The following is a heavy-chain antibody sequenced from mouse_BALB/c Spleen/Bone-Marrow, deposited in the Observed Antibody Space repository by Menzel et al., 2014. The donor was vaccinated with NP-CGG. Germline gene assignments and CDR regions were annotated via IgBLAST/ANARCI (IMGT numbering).Heavy chain of an antibody. CDR1: GFNIKDTY. CDR3: ANYYYGSSLFAY. Sequence: VQLQQSGAELVKPGASVKLSCTASGFNIKDTYMHWVKQRPEQGLEWIGRIDPANGNTKYDPKFQGKATITADTSSNTAYLQHSSLTSEDTAVYYGANYYYGSSLFAYWGQGTLVTVSA. V-gene: IGHV14-3*02. D-gene: IGHD1-1*01. J-gene: IGHJ3*01. CDR2: IDPANGNT.